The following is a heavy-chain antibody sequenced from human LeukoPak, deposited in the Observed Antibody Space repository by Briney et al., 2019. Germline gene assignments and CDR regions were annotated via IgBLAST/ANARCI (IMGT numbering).Heavy chain of an antibody. J-gene: IGHJ4*02. Sequence: PGGSLRLSCAASGFTFSDYYMSWIRQAPGKGLEWVSYISSSGSTIYYADSVKGRFTISRDNAKNSLYLQMSSLRAEDTAVYYCARDNFFGGSSYSAFGYWGQGTLVAVSS. D-gene: IGHD1-26*01. V-gene: IGHV3-11*01. CDR1: GFTFSDYY. CDR2: ISSSGSTI. CDR3: ARDNFFGGSSYSAFGY.